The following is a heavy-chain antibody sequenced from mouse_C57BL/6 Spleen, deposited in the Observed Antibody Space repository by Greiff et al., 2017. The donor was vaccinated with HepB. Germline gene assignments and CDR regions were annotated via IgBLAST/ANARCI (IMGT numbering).Heavy chain of an antibody. V-gene: IGHV5-17*01. Sequence: EVQLVESGGGLVKPGGSLKLSCAASGFTFSDYGMHWVRQAPEKGLEWVAYISSGSSTIYYADIVKGRVTISRDNAKNTLFLQMTSLRSEDTAMYYCARRSKTYYSNYEDYFDYWGQGTTLTVSS. CDR1: GFTFSDYG. CDR3: ARRSKTYYSNYEDYFDY. J-gene: IGHJ2*01. CDR2: ISSGSSTI. D-gene: IGHD2-5*01.